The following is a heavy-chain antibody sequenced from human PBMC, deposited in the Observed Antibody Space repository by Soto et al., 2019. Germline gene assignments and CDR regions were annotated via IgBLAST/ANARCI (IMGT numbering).Heavy chain of an antibody. D-gene: IGHD3-10*01. J-gene: IGHJ4*02. CDR3: ARDSYGSGSYYNFDFDY. CDR2: IWYDGSNK. V-gene: IGHV3-33*01. CDR1: GFTFSSYG. Sequence: GGSLRLSCAASGFTFSSYGMHWVHQAPGKGLEWVAVIWYDGSNKYYADSVKGRFTISRDNSKNMLYLQMNSLRAEDTAVYYCARDSYGSGSYYNFDFDYWGQGTLVTVSS.